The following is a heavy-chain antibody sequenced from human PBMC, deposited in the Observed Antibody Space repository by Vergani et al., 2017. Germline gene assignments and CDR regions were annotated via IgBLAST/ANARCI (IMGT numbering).Heavy chain of an antibody. J-gene: IGHJ6*02. CDR2: IRYDGSNK. D-gene: IGHD2-15*01. CDR1: GFTFSSYG. V-gene: IGHV3-30*02. CDR3: ARDSRYCSGGSCYYYGMDV. Sequence: QVQLVESGGGVVQPGGSLRLSCAASGFTFSSYGMHWVRQAPGKGLEWVAFIRYDGSNKYYADSVKGRFTISRDNAKNSLYLQMNSLRAEDTAVYYCARDSRYCSGGSCYYYGMDVWGQGTTVTVSS.